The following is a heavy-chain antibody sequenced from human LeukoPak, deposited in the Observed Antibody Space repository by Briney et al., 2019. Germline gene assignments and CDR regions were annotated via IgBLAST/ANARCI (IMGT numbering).Heavy chain of an antibody. D-gene: IGHD3-22*01. J-gene: IGHJ4*02. CDR2: INPNSGGT. CDR3: ARDPDDSSGYYLDY. CDR1: GYSFTGYY. V-gene: IGHV1-2*02. Sequence: ASVKVSCKASGYSFTGYYMHWVRQAPGQGLEWMGWINPNSGGTNYAQKFQGRVTMTRDTSISTAYMELSRLRSGDTAVYYCARDPDDSSGYYLDYWGQGTLVTVSS.